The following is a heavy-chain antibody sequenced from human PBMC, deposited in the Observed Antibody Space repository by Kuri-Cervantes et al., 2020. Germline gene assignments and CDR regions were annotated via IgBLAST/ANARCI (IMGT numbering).Heavy chain of an antibody. D-gene: IGHD3-16*01. V-gene: IGHV1-69*02. CDR2: IIPILGIA. CDR1: GGTFSSYT. Sequence: ASVKVSCKASGGTFSSYTISWVRQAPGQGLEWMGRIIPILGIANYAQKFQGRVTITADKSTSTAYMELSSLRSEDTAVYYCARVDSIYTGPYGMDVWGQGTTVTVSS. J-gene: IGHJ6*02. CDR3: ARVDSIYTGPYGMDV.